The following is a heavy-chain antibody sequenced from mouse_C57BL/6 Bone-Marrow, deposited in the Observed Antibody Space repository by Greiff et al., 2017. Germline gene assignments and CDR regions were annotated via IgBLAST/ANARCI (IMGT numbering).Heavy chain of an antibody. D-gene: IGHD2-2*01. V-gene: IGHV1-55*01. CDR1: GYTFTSYW. Sequence: QVKLQQPGAELVKPGASVKMSCKASGYTFTSYWITWVQQRPGQGLAWIGDIYPGSGSTYYNEKFKSKATLTVDTSSSTAFMQLSSLTSEDSAVYYCASGGCGYDRGFAYWGQGTLVTVSA. CDR3: ASGGCGYDRGFAY. J-gene: IGHJ3*01. CDR2: IYPGSGST.